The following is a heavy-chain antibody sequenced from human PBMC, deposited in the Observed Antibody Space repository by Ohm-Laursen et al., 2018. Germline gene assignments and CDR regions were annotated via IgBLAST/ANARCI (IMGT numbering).Heavy chain of an antibody. CDR2: IRSKAYGGTT. CDR3: TRGRWLQLYYFDY. D-gene: IGHD5-24*01. CDR1: GFTFGDYA. Sequence: SLRLSCSASGFTFGDYAMSWFRQAPGKGLEWVGFIRSKAYGGTTEYAASVKGRFTISRDDSKSIAYLQMNSLKTEDTAVYYCTRGRWLQLYYFDYWGQGTLVTVSS. J-gene: IGHJ4*02. V-gene: IGHV3-49*03.